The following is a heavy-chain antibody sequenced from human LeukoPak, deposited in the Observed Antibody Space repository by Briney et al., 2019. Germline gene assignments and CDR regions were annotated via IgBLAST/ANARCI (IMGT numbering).Heavy chain of an antibody. V-gene: IGHV4-39*07. Sequence: PSETLSLTCTVSGGSISSSSYYWGWIRQPPGKGLEWIGSIYYSGSTYYNPSLKSRVTISVDTSKNQFSLKLSSVTAADTAVYYCARVVNYYYGSGSYRNWFDPWGQGTLVTVSS. CDR1: GGSISSSSYY. J-gene: IGHJ5*02. CDR3: ARVVNYYYGSGSYRNWFDP. D-gene: IGHD3-10*01. CDR2: IYYSGST.